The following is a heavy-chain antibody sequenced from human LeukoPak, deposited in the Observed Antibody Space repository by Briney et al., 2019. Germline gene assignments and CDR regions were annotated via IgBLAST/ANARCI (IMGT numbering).Heavy chain of an antibody. V-gene: IGHV4-59*01. Sequence: SETLSLTCTVSGGSISSYYWSWIRQPPGKGLEWIGYIYYSGSTNYNPSLKSRVTISVDTSKNQFSLKLSSVTAADTAVYYCARELRYDNSDSGALWGQGTVVTVSS. CDR3: ARELRYDNSDSGAL. CDR1: GGSISSYY. J-gene: IGHJ3*01. CDR2: IYYSGST. D-gene: IGHD3-22*01.